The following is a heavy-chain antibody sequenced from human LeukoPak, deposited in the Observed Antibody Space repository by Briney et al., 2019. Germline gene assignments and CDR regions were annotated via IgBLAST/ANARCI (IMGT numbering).Heavy chain of an antibody. CDR1: GGTFSSYA. D-gene: IGHD5-12*01. J-gene: IGHJ3*02. CDR2: IIPILGIA. Sequence: SVRVSCKASGGTFSSYAISWVRQAPGQGLEWMGRIIPILGIANYAQKFQGRVTIIADKSTSIAYMELSSLRSEDTAVYYCARDLYSGHEGNAFDIWGQGTMVTVSS. V-gene: IGHV1-69*04. CDR3: ARDLYSGHEGNAFDI.